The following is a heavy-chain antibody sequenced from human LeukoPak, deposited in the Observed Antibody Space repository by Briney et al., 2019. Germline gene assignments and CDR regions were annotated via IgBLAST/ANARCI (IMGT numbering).Heavy chain of an antibody. Sequence: SETLSLTCAVYGGSFSGYYWSWIRQPPGKGLEWIGEINHSGSTNYNPSLKSRVTISVDTSKNQFSLKLSSVTAADTAVYYCAREPSPPWSRGRFGPWGQGTLVTVSS. J-gene: IGHJ5*02. CDR1: GGSFSGYY. V-gene: IGHV4-34*01. D-gene: IGHD3-16*01. CDR3: AREPSPPWSRGRFGP. CDR2: INHSGST.